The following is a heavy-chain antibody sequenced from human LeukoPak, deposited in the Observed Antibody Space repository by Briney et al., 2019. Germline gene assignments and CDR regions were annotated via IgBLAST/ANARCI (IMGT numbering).Heavy chain of an antibody. Sequence: SGGSLRLSCAGSGFTFSTYSMNWVRQAPGKVLEWVSSISSSSSYIYYADSVKGRFTISRDNAKNSLYLQMNSLRAEDTAVYYCAREKASTVTYDTFDIWGQGTMVTVSS. CDR1: GFTFSTYS. V-gene: IGHV3-21*01. J-gene: IGHJ3*02. D-gene: IGHD4-17*01. CDR2: ISSSSSYI. CDR3: AREKASTVTYDTFDI.